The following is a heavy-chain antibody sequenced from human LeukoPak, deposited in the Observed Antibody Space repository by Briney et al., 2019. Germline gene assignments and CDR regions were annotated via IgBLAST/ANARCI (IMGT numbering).Heavy chain of an antibody. CDR2: ISFDGSNK. CDR1: GFTFDDYG. Sequence: GGSLRLSCAASGFTFDDYGVHWVRQAPGEGLEWVSIISFDGSNKYYTDSVKGRFTISRDNSKNTLFLQMNSLRAEDTAVYYCARHPGDFTGIVKYYYMDVWGKGTTVTVSS. D-gene: IGHD3-16*02. V-gene: IGHV3-30*03. J-gene: IGHJ6*03. CDR3: ARHPGDFTGIVKYYYMDV.